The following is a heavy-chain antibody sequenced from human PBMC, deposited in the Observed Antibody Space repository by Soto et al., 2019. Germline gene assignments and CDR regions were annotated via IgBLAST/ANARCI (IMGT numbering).Heavy chain of an antibody. J-gene: IGHJ4*02. Sequence: QVQLVQSGAEVKEPGASVKVSCKASGYTFITYGMSWVRQAPGQGPGWMGWISTYNGDTKYADRLQGRVTMTTDTTTGTAYMAPRSLSSDSTVVYSCASGTPDYSAKSGDYSLDYWGQGTLVTVSS. V-gene: IGHV1-18*01. CDR1: GYTFITYG. CDR3: ASGTPDYSAKSGDYSLDY. D-gene: IGHD3-22*01. CDR2: ISTYNGDT.